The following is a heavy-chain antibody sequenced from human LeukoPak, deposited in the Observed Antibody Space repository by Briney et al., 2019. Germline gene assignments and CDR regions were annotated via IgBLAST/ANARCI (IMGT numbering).Heavy chain of an antibody. V-gene: IGHV1-2*02. Sequence: ASVKVSCKASRYTFTGYFMHWVRQAPGQGLEWMGWIYPNSGGTNYAQKFQGRVTMTRDTSISTAYMELSRLRSDDTAVYYCARSDQFPYYMDVWGKGTTVTVSS. D-gene: IGHD2-2*01. CDR3: ARSDQFPYYMDV. CDR1: RYTFTGYF. CDR2: IYPNSGGT. J-gene: IGHJ6*03.